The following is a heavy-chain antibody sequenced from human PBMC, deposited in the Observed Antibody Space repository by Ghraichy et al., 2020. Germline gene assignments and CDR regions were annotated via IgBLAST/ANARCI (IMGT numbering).Heavy chain of an antibody. J-gene: IGHJ4*02. Sequence: SETLSLTCAVYGGSFSGYYWSWIRQPPGKGLEWIGEINHSGSTNYNPSLKSRVTISVDTSKNQFSLKLSSVTAADTAVYYCARGMGDDYVFDYWGQGTLVTVSS. CDR2: INHSGST. CDR1: GGSFSGYY. D-gene: IGHD3-16*01. CDR3: ARGMGDDYVFDY. V-gene: IGHV4-34*01.